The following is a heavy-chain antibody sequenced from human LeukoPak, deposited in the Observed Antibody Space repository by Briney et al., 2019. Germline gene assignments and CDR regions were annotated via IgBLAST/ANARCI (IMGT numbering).Heavy chain of an antibody. D-gene: IGHD3-22*01. Sequence: ASVKVSCKASGYTFTDYHMHWVRQAPGQGLEWMGWINPNSGGTNYAQKFRGRVTMTRDTSISTAYMELSRLRSDDTAVYYCARVYLGVYYYGSSGYSHLDYWGQGTLVTVSP. CDR2: INPNSGGT. CDR3: ARVYLGVYYYGSSGYSHLDY. CDR1: GYTFTDYH. V-gene: IGHV1-2*02. J-gene: IGHJ4*02.